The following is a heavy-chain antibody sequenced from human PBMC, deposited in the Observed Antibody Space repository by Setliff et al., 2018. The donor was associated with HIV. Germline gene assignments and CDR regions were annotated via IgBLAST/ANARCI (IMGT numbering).Heavy chain of an antibody. CDR1: GFTFSSYE. D-gene: IGHD6-13*01. CDR3: ARDGREQQPDAFDI. Sequence: PGESLKISCAASGFTFSSYEMNWVRQAPGKGLEWGSYISSSGSTIYYADSVKGRFTISRDNAKNSLYLQMNSLRAEDTAVYYCARDGREQQPDAFDIWGQGTMVTVSS. V-gene: IGHV3-48*03. CDR2: ISSSGSTI. J-gene: IGHJ3*02.